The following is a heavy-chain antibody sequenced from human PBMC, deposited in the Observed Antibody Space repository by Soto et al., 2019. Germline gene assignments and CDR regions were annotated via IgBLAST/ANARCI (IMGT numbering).Heavy chain of an antibody. D-gene: IGHD3-9*01. J-gene: IGHJ4*02. Sequence: GGSLRLSCAASGFSVSSKYMSWLRQAPGKGLEWLSVMSSGGSTYYADSVKGRFTIARDNSKNTLYLQMNNLRAADTAVYYCARRIAAYYDVLTGYYNGYFDYWGQGALVTVSS. V-gene: IGHV3-66*04. CDR1: GFSVSSKY. CDR2: MSSGGST. CDR3: ARRIAAYYDVLTGYYNGYFDY.